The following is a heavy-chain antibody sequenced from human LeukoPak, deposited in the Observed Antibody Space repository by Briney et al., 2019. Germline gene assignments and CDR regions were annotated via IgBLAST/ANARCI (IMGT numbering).Heavy chain of an antibody. CDR2: ISSSGSTI. D-gene: IGHD4-17*01. CDR3: AKKPGDPSFYYYYMDV. CDR1: GFTFSSYE. J-gene: IGHJ6*03. V-gene: IGHV3-48*03. Sequence: GGSLRLSCAASGFTFSSYEMNWVRQAPGKGLEWVSYISSSGSTIYYADSVKGRSTISRDNAKNSLYLQMNSLRAEDTAVYYCAKKPGDPSFYYYYMDVWGKGTTVTVSS.